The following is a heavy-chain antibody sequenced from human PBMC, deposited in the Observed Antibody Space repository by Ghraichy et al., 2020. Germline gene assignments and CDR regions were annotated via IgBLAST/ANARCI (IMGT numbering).Heavy chain of an antibody. CDR2: ISAYNGNT. CDR1: GYTFTSYG. CDR3: ARDRRLWFGEESNWFDP. J-gene: IGHJ5*02. V-gene: IGHV1-18*01. Sequence: ASVKVSCKASGYTFTSYGISWVRQAPGQGLEWMGWISAYNGNTNYAQKLQDRVTMTTDTSTSTAYMELRSLRSDDTAVYYCARDRRLWFGEESNWFDPWGQGTLVTVSS. D-gene: IGHD3-10*01.